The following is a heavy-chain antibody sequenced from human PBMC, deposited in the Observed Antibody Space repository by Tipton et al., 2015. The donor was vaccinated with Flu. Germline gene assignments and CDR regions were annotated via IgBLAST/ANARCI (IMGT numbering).Heavy chain of an antibody. CDR1: GGSISSYY. CDR3: ARDSPDWGFDY. D-gene: IGHD3/OR15-3a*01. V-gene: IGHV4-59*01. CDR2: IYYSGST. Sequence: TLSLTCTVSGGSISSYYWSCIRQPPGKGLEWIGYIYYSGSTNYNPSLKSRVTISVDTSKNQFSLKLSSVTAADTAVYYCARDSPDWGFDYWGQGTLVTVSS. J-gene: IGHJ4*02.